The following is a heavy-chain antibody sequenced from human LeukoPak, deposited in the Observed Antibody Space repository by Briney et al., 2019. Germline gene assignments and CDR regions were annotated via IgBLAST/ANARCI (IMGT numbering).Heavy chain of an antibody. J-gene: IGHJ4*02. CDR1: GASMSRYY. D-gene: IGHD6-6*01. CDR2: IHYTGST. Sequence: PSETLSLTCVVSGASMSRYYGRWIRQPPGKGLEWIGYIHYTGSTKYYPSLKSRITISHNTPKNHFALTLSSVTAADTAVYCCARHGYSTSLYYFDYWGQGTMVTVSS. V-gene: IGHV4-59*08. CDR3: ARHGYSTSLYYFDY.